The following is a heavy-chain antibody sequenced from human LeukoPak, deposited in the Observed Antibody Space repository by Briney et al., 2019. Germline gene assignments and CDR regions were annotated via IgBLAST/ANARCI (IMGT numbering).Heavy chain of an antibody. CDR1: GFTVSSNY. J-gene: IGHJ5*02. CDR2: IYSGGST. D-gene: IGHD1-26*01. Sequence: GRSLRLSCAASGFTVSSNYMSWVRQAPGKGLEWVSVIYSGGSTYYADSVKGRFTISRDNSKNTLYLQMNSLRAEDTAVYYCARLNSGSYYAWGQGTLVTVSS. V-gene: IGHV3-66*04. CDR3: ARLNSGSYYA.